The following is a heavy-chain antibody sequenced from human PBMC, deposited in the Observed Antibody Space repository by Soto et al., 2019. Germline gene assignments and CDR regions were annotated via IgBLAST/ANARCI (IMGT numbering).Heavy chain of an antibody. Sequence: GGSLRLSCVVSVFPFGANAMSWVRQAPGKGLEWVSGLSNAGRRTSYADSVKGRFNISRDNSENTVYLQMNSLRVEDTAVYYCATEMGATQGPFDNWGQGTLVTVSS. J-gene: IGHJ4*02. V-gene: IGHV3-23*01. CDR3: ATEMGATQGPFDN. CDR1: VFPFGANA. CDR2: LSNAGRRT. D-gene: IGHD1-26*01.